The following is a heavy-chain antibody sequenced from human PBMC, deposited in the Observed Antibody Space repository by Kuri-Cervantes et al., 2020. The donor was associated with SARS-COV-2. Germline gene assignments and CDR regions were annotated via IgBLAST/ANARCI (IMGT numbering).Heavy chain of an antibody. Sequence: GGSLRLSCAASGFTFSSDSMNWVRQAPGKGLEWVSYISSSTSTIYYADSMKRRFTISRDNAKNSLYLQMNSLRDDDTAVYYCARDIRYDDYIPNYWGQGTLATFPS. D-gene: IGHD4-17*01. CDR3: ARDIRYDDYIPNY. CDR2: ISSSTSTI. V-gene: IGHV3-48*02. CDR1: GFTFSSDS. J-gene: IGHJ4*02.